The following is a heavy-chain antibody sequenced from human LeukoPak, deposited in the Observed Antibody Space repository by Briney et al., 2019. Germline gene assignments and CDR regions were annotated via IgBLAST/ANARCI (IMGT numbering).Heavy chain of an antibody. CDR3: ARDDCSSISCYHNWFDP. CDR1: GFTFSSYW. J-gene: IGHJ5*02. CDR2: IKQDGSEK. D-gene: IGHD2-2*01. Sequence: GGSLRLSCAASGFTFSSYWMSWVRQAPGKGLEGVANIKQDGSEKYYVDSVKGRFTISRDNAKNSLYLQMNCLRAEDTAVYYCARDDCSSISCYHNWFDPWGQGTLVTVSS. V-gene: IGHV3-7*01.